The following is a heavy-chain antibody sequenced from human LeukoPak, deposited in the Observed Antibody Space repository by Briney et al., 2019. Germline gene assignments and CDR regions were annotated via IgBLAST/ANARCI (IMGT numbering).Heavy chain of an antibody. Sequence: ASVKVSCKASGGTFSSYAISWVRQAPGQGLEWMGWISGYNGNTNYAQKFQGRVTMTTDTSTSTAYMELRRLRSDDTAVYYRARDSGYCGSTSCYDDYWGQGTLVTVSS. CDR2: ISGYNGNT. CDR1: GGTFSSYA. CDR3: ARDSGYCGSTSCYDDY. D-gene: IGHD2-2*01. J-gene: IGHJ4*02. V-gene: IGHV1-18*01.